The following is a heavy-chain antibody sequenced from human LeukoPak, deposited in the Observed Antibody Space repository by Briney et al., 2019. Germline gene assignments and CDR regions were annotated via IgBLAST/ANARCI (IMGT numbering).Heavy chain of an antibody. J-gene: IGHJ5*02. Sequence: ASVKVSCTAFGYTFTTYGINWVRQAPGQGLEWMGWIGPYNINTHYAQKVQGRVTMTTDTSTSTVYMELRSLRSDDTAVYYCARTRDCSKTNCYVMDPWGQGTLVTVSS. CDR3: ARTRDCSKTNCYVMDP. D-gene: IGHD2-2*01. V-gene: IGHV1-18*04. CDR1: GYTFTTYG. CDR2: IGPYNINT.